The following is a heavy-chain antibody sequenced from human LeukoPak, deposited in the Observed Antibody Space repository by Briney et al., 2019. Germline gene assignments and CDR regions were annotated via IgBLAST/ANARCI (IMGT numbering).Heavy chain of an antibody. CDR1: RFTFSSYW. CDR2: IKQDGSEK. J-gene: IGHJ4*02. Sequence: GGSLRLSCAACRFTFSSYWMSWVRKAPGKGLEWVANIKQDGSEKYYVDSVKGRFTISRDNAKNSLYLQMNSLRAEDTAVYYCARGSVSHYYFGYWGQRTLVTISS. CDR3: ARGSVSHYYFGY. D-gene: IGHD6-19*01. V-gene: IGHV3-7*04.